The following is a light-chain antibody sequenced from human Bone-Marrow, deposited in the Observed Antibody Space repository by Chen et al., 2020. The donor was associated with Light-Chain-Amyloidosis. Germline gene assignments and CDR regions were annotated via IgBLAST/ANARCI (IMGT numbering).Light chain of an antibody. Sequence: NFMPTQPHSVSESPGKTVTISCTGSSGSIASNYVQWYQQRPGSAPTTVIYEDNQRPSAVPDLFSGSSDRYANSASGTVSGLQTEDEADYYWQSYDSSNLVFGGGTKLTVL. CDR2: EDN. CDR3: QSYDSSNLV. CDR1: SGSIASNY. V-gene: IGLV6-57*02. J-gene: IGLJ3*02.